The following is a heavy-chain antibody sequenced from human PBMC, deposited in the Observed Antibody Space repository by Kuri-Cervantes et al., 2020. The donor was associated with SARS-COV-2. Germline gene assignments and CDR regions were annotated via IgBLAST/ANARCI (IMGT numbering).Heavy chain of an antibody. CDR3: AKDTTLTGDYYYMDV. J-gene: IGHJ6*03. Sequence: GESLKISCAASGFTFSSYSMNWVRQAPGKGLEWVSSISSSSSYIYYADSVKGRFTISRDNAKNSLYLQMNSLRAEDTAVYYCAKDTTLTGDYYYMDVWGKGTTVTVSS. V-gene: IGHV3-21*01. D-gene: IGHD7-27*01. CDR2: ISSSSSYI. CDR1: GFTFSSYS.